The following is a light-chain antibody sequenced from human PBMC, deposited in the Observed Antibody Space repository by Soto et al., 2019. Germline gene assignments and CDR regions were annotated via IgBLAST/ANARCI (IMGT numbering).Light chain of an antibody. V-gene: IGLV2-8*01. CDR1: SSDVGSYNY. J-gene: IGLJ1*01. CDR2: EVS. Sequence: QSLLTHPPSASWSPGQSVTISCTGTSSDVGSYNYVSWFRQHPDEAPKLIIYEVSQRPSGVPGRFSGSKSGNTASLTVSGLKAEDEADYYCSSYAGSTNFYVFGTGTKVTVL. CDR3: SSYAGSTNFYV.